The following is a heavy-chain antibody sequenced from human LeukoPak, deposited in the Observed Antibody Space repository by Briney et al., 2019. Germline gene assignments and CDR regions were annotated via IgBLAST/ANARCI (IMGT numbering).Heavy chain of an antibody. J-gene: IGHJ4*02. Sequence: PGGSLRLSCAASGFTFSSHGMSWVRQAPGKGLEWVSATRGNNDNTYYANSVKGRFTISRDNSKNTLYLQINSLRAEDTAIYYCAKYYYDSGGYLYYFEYWGQGTVVSVSS. CDR3: AKYYYDSGGYLYYFEY. D-gene: IGHD3-22*01. V-gene: IGHV3-23*01. CDR2: TRGNNDNT. CDR1: GFTFSSHG.